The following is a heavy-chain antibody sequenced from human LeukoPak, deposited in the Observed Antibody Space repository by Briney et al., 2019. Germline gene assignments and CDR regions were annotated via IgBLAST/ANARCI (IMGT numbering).Heavy chain of an antibody. CDR1: GVSISSSSYY. CDR3: ARDLSYYGSGSPLGY. V-gene: IGHV4-61*01. J-gene: IGHJ4*02. CDR2: IYYSGST. Sequence: PSETLSLTCNVSGVSISSSSYYWSWIRQPPGKGLEWIGYIYYSGSTNYNPSLKSRVTISVDTSKNQFSLKLSSVTAADTAVYYCARDLSYYGSGSPLGYWGQGTLVTVSS. D-gene: IGHD3-10*01.